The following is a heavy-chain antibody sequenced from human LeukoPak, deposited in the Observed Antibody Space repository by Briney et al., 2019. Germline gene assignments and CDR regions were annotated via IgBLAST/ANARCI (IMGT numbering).Heavy chain of an antibody. CDR2: IWYDGSNK. CDR1: GFTFSSYG. CDR3: ARGQCSSTSCSQSFDY. V-gene: IGHV3-33*01. D-gene: IGHD2-2*01. Sequence: GGSLRLSCAASGFTFSSYGMHWVRQAPGKGLEWVAVIWYDGSNKYYADSVKGRFTISRDNSKNTLYLQMNSLRAEDTAVYYCARGQCSSTSCSQSFDYWGQGTLVTVSS. J-gene: IGHJ4*02.